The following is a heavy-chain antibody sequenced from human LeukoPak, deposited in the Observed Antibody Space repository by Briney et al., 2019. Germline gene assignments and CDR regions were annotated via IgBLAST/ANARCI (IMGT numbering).Heavy chain of an antibody. CDR3: ARVGTSAQYQLLSSSYYFDY. D-gene: IGHD2-2*01. CDR1: GGTFSSYA. J-gene: IGHJ4*02. V-gene: IGHV1-69*06. CDR2: IIPIFGTA. Sequence: VASVKVSCKASGGTFSSYAISWVRQAPGQGLEWMGSIIPIFGTANYAQKFQGRVTITADKSTSTAYMELSSLRSEDTAVYYCARVGTSAQYQLLSSSYYFDYWGQGTLVTVSS.